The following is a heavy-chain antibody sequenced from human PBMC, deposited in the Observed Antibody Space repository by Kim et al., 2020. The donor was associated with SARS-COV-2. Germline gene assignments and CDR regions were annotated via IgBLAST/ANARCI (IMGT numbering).Heavy chain of an antibody. D-gene: IGHD3-3*01. J-gene: IGHJ1*01. CDR1: GGSISPYY. Sequence: SETLSLTCTVSGGSISPYYWSWIRQPPGKGLEWIGSIYHNGVTTYSPSLESRVTMSVDTSKTHFSLKLKSVTTADAAVDCCARSSVGSGSFQHWGQGTPV. CDR2: IYHNGVT. V-gene: IGHV4-59*13. CDR3: ARSSVGSGSFQH.